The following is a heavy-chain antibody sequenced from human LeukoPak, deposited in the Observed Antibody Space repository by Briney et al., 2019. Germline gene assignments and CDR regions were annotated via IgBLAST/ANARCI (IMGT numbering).Heavy chain of an antibody. CDR3: ARHRGSYFLY. CDR1: GGSISSYY. V-gene: IGHV4-59*08. Sequence: PSETLSLTCTVSGGSISSYYWSWIRQPPGKGLERLGYIYYSGTTKYNPSLKSRVTISVDTSKNQFSLKLGSVTAADTAVYYCARHRGSYFLYWGQGTLVTVSS. J-gene: IGHJ4*02. D-gene: IGHD3-16*01. CDR2: IYYSGTT.